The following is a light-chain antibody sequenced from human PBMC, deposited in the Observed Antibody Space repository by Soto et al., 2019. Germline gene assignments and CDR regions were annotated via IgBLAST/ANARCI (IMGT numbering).Light chain of an antibody. CDR1: QGFXGRY. J-gene: IGKJ3*01. V-gene: IGKV3-20*01. CDR2: GAS. Sequence: DIVLTQSAGTLSLSPGERATLSCRASQGFXGRYLAWYQQKPGQAPRLVXDGASIRATGSPGRLSGSGSGTDFTLTISRLEPEDFAVYYCHQYGRAPLTFGPGTKVDIK. CDR3: HQYGRAPLT.